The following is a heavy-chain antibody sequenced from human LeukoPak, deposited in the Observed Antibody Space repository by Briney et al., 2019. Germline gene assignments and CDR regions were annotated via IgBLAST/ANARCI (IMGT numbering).Heavy chain of an antibody. J-gene: IGHJ4*02. CDR3: ERHDYGGNSGDY. CDR2: IGGSSTTI. CDR1: GFTFSSYG. V-gene: IGHV3-48*02. D-gene: IGHD4-23*01. Sequence: GGSLRLSCAASGFTFSSYGMNWVRQAPGKGLEWVSYIGGSSTTIYYADSVKGRFTISRDNAKNSLYLQMNSLRDDDTAVYYCERHDYGGNSGDYWGQGTLVTVSS.